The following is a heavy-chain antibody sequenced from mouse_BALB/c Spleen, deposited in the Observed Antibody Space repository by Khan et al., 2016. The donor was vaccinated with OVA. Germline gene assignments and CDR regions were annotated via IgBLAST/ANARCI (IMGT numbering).Heavy chain of an antibody. CDR2: ISYSGSI. CDR1: GYSITSDFA. V-gene: IGHV3-2*02. CDR3: ARDFGRGLMYY. D-gene: IGHD3-1*01. Sequence: EVQLQESGPGLVKPSQSLSLTCTVTGYSITSDFAWNWIRQFPGNKLEWMGYISYSGSISYNPSLKSRISITRDTSKNQFFLQLNSVTTEDTATYYCARDFGRGLMYYWGQGTSVTVSS. J-gene: IGHJ4*01.